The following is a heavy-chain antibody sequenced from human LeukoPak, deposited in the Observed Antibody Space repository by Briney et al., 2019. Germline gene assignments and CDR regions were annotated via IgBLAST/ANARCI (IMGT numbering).Heavy chain of an antibody. CDR1: GFTFSSYW. D-gene: IGHD3-22*01. CDR3: AREPYYYDSSGYWIEYMDV. Sequence: GSLRLSCAASGFTFSSYWMSWIRQPPGKGLEWIGYIYYSGSTNYNPSLKSRVTISVDTSKNQFSLKLSSVTAADTAVYYCAREPYYYDSSGYWIEYMDVWGKGTTVTVSS. V-gene: IGHV4-59*01. CDR2: IYYSGST. J-gene: IGHJ6*03.